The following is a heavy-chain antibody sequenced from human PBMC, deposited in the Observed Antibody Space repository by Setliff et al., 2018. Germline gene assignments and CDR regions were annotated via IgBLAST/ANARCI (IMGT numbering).Heavy chain of an antibody. V-gene: IGHV4-4*07. CDR3: ARVRITPYCMDV. D-gene: IGHD3-10*01. CDR2: FYTTGST. CDR1: GGSMGSYY. J-gene: IGHJ6*03. Sequence: TLSLTCTVSGGSMGSYYWTWIRQSAGKGLEWIGRFYTTGSTAFNPSLNSRVTMSLDKSKNQFSLKLYSVTAADTAVYFCARVRITPYCMDVWGKGTTVTVSS.